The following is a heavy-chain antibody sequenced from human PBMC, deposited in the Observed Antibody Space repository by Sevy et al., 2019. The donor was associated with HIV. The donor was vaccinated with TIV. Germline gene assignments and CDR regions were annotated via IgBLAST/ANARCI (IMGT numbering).Heavy chain of an antibody. V-gene: IGHV3-21*01. D-gene: IGHD3-22*01. Sequence: GGSLRLSCAASGFTFSYYNMNWVRQAPGKGLEWVSSISSGSSYVYHADSVKGRFTITRDNAKNSLYLQMNSLRTEDTAVYYCASPLHYYDSPSAYWGQGTQVTVSS. J-gene: IGHJ4*02. CDR3: ASPLHYYDSPSAY. CDR2: ISSGSSYV. CDR1: GFTFSYYN.